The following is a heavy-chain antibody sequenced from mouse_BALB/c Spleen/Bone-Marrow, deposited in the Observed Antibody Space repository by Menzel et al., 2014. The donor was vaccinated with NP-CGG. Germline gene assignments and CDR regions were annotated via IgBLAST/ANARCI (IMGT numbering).Heavy chain of an antibody. CDR1: GFNIKDTC. CDR3: ARYGNGLMDY. CDR2: IYPANGDT. V-gene: IGHV14-3*02. J-gene: IGHJ4*01. Sequence: DVKLVESGAELVKPGASVKLSCTASGFNIKDTCMHWVKQRPEQGLEWIGRIYPANGDTKYDPKFQGKATITAGTSSNPASLQLSSLTSEDTAVYYCARYGNGLMDYWGQGTSVPVSS. D-gene: IGHD2-1*01.